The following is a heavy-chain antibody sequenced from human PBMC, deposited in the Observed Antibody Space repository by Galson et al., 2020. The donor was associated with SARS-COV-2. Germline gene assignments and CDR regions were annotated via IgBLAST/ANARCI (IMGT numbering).Heavy chain of an antibody. CDR1: GFTFSAYT. V-gene: IGHV3-30-3*01. CDR2: ISFDGSDT. Sequence: QIGASLKISCEASGFTFSAYTMNWVRQTPGKGLEWEALISFDGSDTYYADSVKGRFTISRDNSKNTLYLQMNSLRPEDTAVYYCARGPRYSVSWYMRGFFDYWGRGTQVTVSS. CDR3: ARGPRYSVSWYMRGFFDY. D-gene: IGHD5-12*01. J-gene: IGHJ4*02.